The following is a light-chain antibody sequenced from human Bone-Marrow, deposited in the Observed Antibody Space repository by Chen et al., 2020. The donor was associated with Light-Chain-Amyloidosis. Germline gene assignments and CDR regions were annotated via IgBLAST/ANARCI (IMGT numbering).Light chain of an antibody. J-gene: IGKJ4*01. CDR2: CSA. CDR1: QTISSNY. CDR3: QQYGTSPLT. V-gene: IGKV3-20*01. Sequence: EIVLTQSPGTLSLSPGEGANLSCRASQTISSNYLTWYQKKFGQAPRLLISCSASRATGIPVRFTVTGSGRDFTLTINRLEPEDFAMYCCQQYGTSPLTFGGGTKVEIK.